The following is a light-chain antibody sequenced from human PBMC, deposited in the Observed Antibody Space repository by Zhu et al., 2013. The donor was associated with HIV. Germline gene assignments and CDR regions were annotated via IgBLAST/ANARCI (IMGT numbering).Light chain of an antibody. Sequence: EIVLTQSPGTLSLSPGERATLSCRASQSVSSSYLAWYQQEPGQAPRLLIYGASSRATGIPDRFSGSGSGTDFTLTISRLEPEDFAVYYCQQYGSSPYTFGLGDQAGDQT. CDR3: QQYGSSPYT. CDR2: GAS. V-gene: IGKV3-20*01. J-gene: IGKJ2*01. CDR1: QSVSSSY.